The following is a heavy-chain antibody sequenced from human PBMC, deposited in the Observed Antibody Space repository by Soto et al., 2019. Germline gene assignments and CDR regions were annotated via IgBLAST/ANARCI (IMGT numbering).Heavy chain of an antibody. J-gene: IGHJ4*02. D-gene: IGHD4-17*01. CDR3: AKDRGALRWSEEHYYFDY. CDR1: GVTFSSYG. CDR2: ILYDGSKK. V-gene: IGHV3-30*18. Sequence: PGGSLRLSCTASGVTFSSYGMHRVRQAPGKGLEWVAVILYDGSKKYYADSMKGRFTISRDNSKNTLYLQMDSLRAEDTAVYYCAKDRGALRWSEEHYYFDYWGQGALVTVSS.